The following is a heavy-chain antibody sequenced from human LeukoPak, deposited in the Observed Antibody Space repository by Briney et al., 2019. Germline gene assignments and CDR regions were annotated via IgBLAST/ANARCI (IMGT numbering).Heavy chain of an antibody. CDR3: AASDPHSSSWYGAPYYGMDV. V-gene: IGHV1-58*02. D-gene: IGHD6-13*01. J-gene: IGHJ6*02. CDR2: IVVGSGNT. CDR1: GFTFTSSA. Sequence: ASVKVSCKASGFTFTSSAMQWVRQARGQRLEWIGWIVVGSGNTNYAQKFQERVTITRDMSTSTAYMELSSLRSEDTAVYYCAASDPHSSSWYGAPYYGMDVWGQGTTVTASS.